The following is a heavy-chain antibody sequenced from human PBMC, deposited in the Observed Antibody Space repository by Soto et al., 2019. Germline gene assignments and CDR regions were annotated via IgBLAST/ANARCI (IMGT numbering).Heavy chain of an antibody. CDR3: ARYAVVPDAITWWFDP. J-gene: IGHJ5*02. D-gene: IGHD2-2*01. CDR1: GYTFTSYY. V-gene: IGHV1-46*01. CDR2: INPSGGST. Sequence: ASVKVSCKASGYTFTSYYMHWVRQAPGQGLEWMGIINPSGGSTSYAQKFQGRVTMTRDTSTSTVYMELSSLRSEDTAVYYCARYAVVPDAITWWFDPWGQGTLVTVSS.